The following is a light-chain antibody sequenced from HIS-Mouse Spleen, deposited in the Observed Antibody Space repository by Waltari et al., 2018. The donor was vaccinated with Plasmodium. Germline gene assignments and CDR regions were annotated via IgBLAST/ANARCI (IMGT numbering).Light chain of an antibody. V-gene: IGLV3-1*01. Sequence: SYELTRPPSVSVSPGQTASITCSGDTVGDKYACWYQQKPGQSPVLVIYQDSKRPSGIPERFSGSNSGNTATLTISGTQAMDEADYYCQAWDSSTVVFG. CDR1: TVGDKY. CDR2: QDS. J-gene: IGLJ2*01. CDR3: QAWDSSTVV.